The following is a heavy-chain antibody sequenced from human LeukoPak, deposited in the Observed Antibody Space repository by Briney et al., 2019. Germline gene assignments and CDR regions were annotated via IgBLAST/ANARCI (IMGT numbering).Heavy chain of an antibody. Sequence: GGSLRLSCAASGRTFSRYAMSWVRQAPGKGLEWVSVIYSGGSTYYADSVKGRFTISRDNSKNTLYLQMNSLRAEDTAVYYCARDVGYGDYVADAFDIWGQGTMVTVSS. CDR3: ARDVGYGDYVADAFDI. CDR1: GRTFSRYA. D-gene: IGHD4-17*01. V-gene: IGHV3-53*01. CDR2: IYSGGST. J-gene: IGHJ3*02.